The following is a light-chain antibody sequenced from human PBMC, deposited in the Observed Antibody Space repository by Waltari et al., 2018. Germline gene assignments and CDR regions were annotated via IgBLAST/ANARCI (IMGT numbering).Light chain of an antibody. CDR2: VNSDGSH. CDR3: QTGGHGTWV. CDR1: SGHSSNI. Sequence: QLVVTQSPSASASLGASVTLTCTLSSGHSSNIIPWHQQQPEKGPRYLMKVNSDGSHSKGDEIPDRFSGSSSGAERYLTISSLQSEDEADYYCQTGGHGTWVFGGGTKLTVL. J-gene: IGLJ3*02. V-gene: IGLV4-69*01.